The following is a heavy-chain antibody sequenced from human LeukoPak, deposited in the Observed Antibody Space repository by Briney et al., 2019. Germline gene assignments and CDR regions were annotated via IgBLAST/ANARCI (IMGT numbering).Heavy chain of an antibody. Sequence: GGSLRLSCAASGSYWMHWVRQVPGKGLVWVSHINSDGSWTSYGDSVKGRFTISKDNAKNTVYLQMNNLRAEDTAVYYCVSFYETYWGRGTLVTVSS. D-gene: IGHD2/OR15-2a*01. CDR1: GSYW. J-gene: IGHJ4*02. CDR3: VSFYETY. CDR2: INSDGSWT. V-gene: IGHV3-74*01.